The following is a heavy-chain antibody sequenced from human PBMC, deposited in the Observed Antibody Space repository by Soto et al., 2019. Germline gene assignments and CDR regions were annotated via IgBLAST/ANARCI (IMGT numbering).Heavy chain of an antibody. CDR2: ISYDGSNK. J-gene: IGHJ4*02. V-gene: IGHV3-30-3*01. CDR3: ARDQDPSDPGLDY. CDR1: GFTFSSYA. Sequence: ESGGGVVQPGRSLRLSCAAPGFTFSSYAMHWVRQAPGKGLEWVAVISYDGSNKYYADSVKGRFTISRDNSKNTLYLQMNSLRAEDTAVYYCARDQDPSDPGLDYWGQGTLVTVSS.